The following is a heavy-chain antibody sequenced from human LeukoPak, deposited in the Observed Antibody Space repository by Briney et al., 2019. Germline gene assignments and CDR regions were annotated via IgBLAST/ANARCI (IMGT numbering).Heavy chain of an antibody. V-gene: IGHV3-21*01. Sequence: GGSLRLSCAASGFTVSSSYMSWVRQAPGKGLEWVSCISSSTSYIYYADSVRGRFTISRDNAKNSLYLQMNSLRVEDTAVYYCARAPGYYGDPFDYWGQGTLVTVSS. CDR1: GFTVSSSY. D-gene: IGHD4-17*01. J-gene: IGHJ4*02. CDR2: ISSSTSYI. CDR3: ARAPGYYGDPFDY.